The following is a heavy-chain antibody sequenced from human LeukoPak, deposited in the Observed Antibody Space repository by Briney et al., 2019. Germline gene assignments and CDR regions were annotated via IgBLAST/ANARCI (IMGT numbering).Heavy chain of an antibody. V-gene: IGHV3-53*01. Sequence: ETLSLTCTVSGGSISSGGYYWSWVRQAPGKGLEWVSVIYSGGSTYYADSVKGRFTISRDNSKNTLYLQMNSLRAEDTAVYYCARDGGVVVPESGMDVWGQGTTVTVSS. J-gene: IGHJ6*02. D-gene: IGHD2-2*01. CDR3: ARDGGVVVPESGMDV. CDR2: IYSGGST. CDR1: GGSISSGGYY.